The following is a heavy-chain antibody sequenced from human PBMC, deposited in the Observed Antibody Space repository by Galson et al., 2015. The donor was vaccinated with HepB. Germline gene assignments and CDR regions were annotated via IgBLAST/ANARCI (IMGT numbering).Heavy chain of an antibody. CDR1: GFTFSSYG. Sequence: SLRLSCAASGFTFSSYGMHWVRQAPGKGLEWVAVIWSDGSNKYYADSVKGRFTISRDNSKNTLYLQMNSLRAEDTAVYYCAKDQEPRMGISSIVYYVPPDYRVQATRFTVSS. J-gene: IGHJ4*02. CDR2: IWSDGSNK. D-gene: IGHD6-13*01. CDR3: AKDQEPRMGISSIVYYVPPDY. V-gene: IGHV3-33*06.